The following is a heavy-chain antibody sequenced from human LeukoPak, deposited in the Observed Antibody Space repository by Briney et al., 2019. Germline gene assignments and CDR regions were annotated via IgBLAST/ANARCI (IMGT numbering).Heavy chain of an antibody. CDR3: AVIERERVTTRESGFDY. CDR1: GGTFSSYA. D-gene: IGHD4-11*01. V-gene: IGHV1-69*13. J-gene: IGHJ4*02. CDR2: IIPIFGTA. Sequence: ASVKVSCKASGGTFSSYAISWVRQAPGQGLEWMGGIIPIFGTANYAQKFQGRVTITADESTSTAYMELSSLRSEDTAVYYCAVIERERVTTRESGFDYWGQGTLVTVSS.